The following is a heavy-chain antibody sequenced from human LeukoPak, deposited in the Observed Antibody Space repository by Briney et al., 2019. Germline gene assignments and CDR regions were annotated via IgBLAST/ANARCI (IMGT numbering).Heavy chain of an antibody. CDR2: IKQDASDK. CDR3: ARGGTPSSSWYTKSKNWFDP. Sequence: GGSLRLSCAASGFTFSNYWVTWVRQAPGKGLEWVANIKQDASDKFYVDSVKGRFTISRDNAKNSLYLQMNSLRAEDTAVYYCARGGTPSSSWYTKSKNWFDPWGQGTLVTVSS. D-gene: IGHD6-13*01. J-gene: IGHJ5*02. CDR1: GFTFSNYW. V-gene: IGHV3-7*01.